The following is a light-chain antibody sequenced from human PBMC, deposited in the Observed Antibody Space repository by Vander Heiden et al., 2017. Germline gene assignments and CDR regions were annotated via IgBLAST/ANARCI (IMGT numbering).Light chain of an antibody. CDR3: QQYNEWPPLYT. V-gene: IGKV3-15*01. CDR1: QSVHIN. CDR2: AAS. Sequence: DIVMTKSPATLSVSPGERATLSCRASQSVHINIAWYLQRPGQTPRRLIYAASARANGVPDRFSGSGSGTDFTLTISSLQSEDFAVYYCQQYNEWPPLYTVGQGTKLEIK. J-gene: IGKJ2*01.